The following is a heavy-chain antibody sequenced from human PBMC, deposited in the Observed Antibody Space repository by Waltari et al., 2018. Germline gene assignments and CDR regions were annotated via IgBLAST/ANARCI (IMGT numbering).Heavy chain of an antibody. V-gene: IGHV1-2*02. Sequence: QVQLLQSGAEVKKPGASVKVSCKASGYTFSGSYNHWVRQAPGQGLEWMGWIHPKRGDTRYVQKFQGSVTMSTEMSSRTAFLELTRLQSGDTAVYYCAGGGGRWVFYDYWGQGTLVTVSS. CDR3: AGGGGRWVFYDY. D-gene: IGHD1-26*01. J-gene: IGHJ4*02. CDR1: GYTFSGSY. CDR2: IHPKRGDT.